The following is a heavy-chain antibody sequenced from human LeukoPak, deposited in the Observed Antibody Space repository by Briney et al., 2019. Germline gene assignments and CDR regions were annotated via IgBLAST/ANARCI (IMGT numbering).Heavy chain of an antibody. CDR1: GYTFTSYG. D-gene: IGHD3-22*01. CDR3: ARDQGYDSSGYYYAFDY. V-gene: IGHV1-18*01. CDR2: ISAYNGNT. J-gene: IGHJ4*02. Sequence: LGASVKVSCKASGYTFTSYGISWVRQAPGQGLEWMGWISAYNGNTNYAQKLQGRVTMTTDTSTSTAYMELRSLRSDDTAVYYCARDQGYDSSGYYYAFDYWGQGTLVIVSS.